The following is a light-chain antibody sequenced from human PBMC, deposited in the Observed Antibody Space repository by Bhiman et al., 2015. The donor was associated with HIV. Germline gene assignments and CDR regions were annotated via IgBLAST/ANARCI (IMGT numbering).Light chain of an antibody. V-gene: IGLV2-14*03. Sequence: QSALTQPASVSGSPGQSITISCTGTGSDVGGYNHVSWYQQHPGKAPKLMIYDVSNRPSGVSNRFSGSKSGNTASLTISGLQAEDEADYYCQSYDNSLRGGVFAGGTKLTVL. J-gene: IGLJ3*02. CDR1: GSDVGGYNH. CDR2: DVS. CDR3: QSYDNSLRGGV.